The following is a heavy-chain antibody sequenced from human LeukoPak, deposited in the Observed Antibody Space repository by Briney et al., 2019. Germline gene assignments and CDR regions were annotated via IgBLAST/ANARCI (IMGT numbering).Heavy chain of an antibody. CDR3: ASFPRSIAAAGTNY. V-gene: IGHV3-21*01. CDR1: GFTFSSYS. D-gene: IGHD6-13*01. Sequence: KPGGSLRLSCAASGFTFSSYSMNWVRQAPGKGLEWVSSISSSSSYIYYADSVKGRFTISRDNAKNSLYLQMNSLRAEDTAVHYCASFPRSIAAAGTNYWGQGTLVTVSS. CDR2: ISSSSSYI. J-gene: IGHJ4*02.